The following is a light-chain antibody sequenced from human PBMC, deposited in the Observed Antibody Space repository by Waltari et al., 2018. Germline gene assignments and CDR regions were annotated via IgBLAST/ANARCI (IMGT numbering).Light chain of an antibody. Sequence: EIVLTQSPATLSLSPGERPTLSCRASQSIRSYLAWYQQKPGQAPRLLIYDASNRATGVPARFIGSGSGTDFTLTISSLESEDFAFYYCQQRNDWPLTFGGGTKVEIK. J-gene: IGKJ4*01. CDR3: QQRNDWPLT. V-gene: IGKV3-11*01. CDR1: QSIRSY. CDR2: DAS.